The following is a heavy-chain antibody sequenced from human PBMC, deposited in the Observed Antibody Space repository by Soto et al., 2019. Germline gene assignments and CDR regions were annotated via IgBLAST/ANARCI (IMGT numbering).Heavy chain of an antibody. J-gene: IGHJ4*02. CDR3: AKGSASGSPYYFDY. CDR1: GFTFSSDA. CDR2: VSGSGGST. V-gene: IGHV3-23*01. D-gene: IGHD5-12*01. Sequence: EVQVLESGGGLVQPGGSLRLSCAASGFTFSSDAMSWVRQAPGKGLEWVSAVSGSGGSTWSADSVKGRFTISRDNFRTTLYLQMSSLRAEDTAVYYCAKGSASGSPYYFDYWGQGTLVTVSS.